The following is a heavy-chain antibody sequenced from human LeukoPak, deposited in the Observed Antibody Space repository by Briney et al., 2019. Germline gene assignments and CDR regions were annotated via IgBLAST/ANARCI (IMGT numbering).Heavy chain of an antibody. J-gene: IGHJ4*02. D-gene: IGHD3-10*01. CDR3: VKDGAAKGSGSYYLDY. Sequence: GGSLRLSCAASGFTFSSYAMSWVRQAPGKGLEWVSAISGSGGSTFYADSVKGRFTISRDNSKNTLYLPMNSLRAEDTAVYYSVKDGAAKGSGSYYLDYWGQGTLVTVSP. CDR2: ISGSGGST. CDR1: GFTFSSYA. V-gene: IGHV3-23*01.